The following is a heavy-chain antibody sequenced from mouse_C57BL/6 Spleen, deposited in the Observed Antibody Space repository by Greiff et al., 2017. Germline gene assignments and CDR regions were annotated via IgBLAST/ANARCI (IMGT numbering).Heavy chain of an antibody. V-gene: IGHV1-50*01. Sequence: QVQLQQPGAELVKPGASVKLSCKASGYTFTSYWMQWVKQRPGQGLEWIGEIDPSDSYTNDNQKFKGKATLTVDTSSSTAYMQLSSLTSEDSAVYYCARPGFDYWGQGTTLTVSS. J-gene: IGHJ2*01. CDR3: ARPGFDY. CDR2: IDPSDSYT. CDR1: GYTFTSYW.